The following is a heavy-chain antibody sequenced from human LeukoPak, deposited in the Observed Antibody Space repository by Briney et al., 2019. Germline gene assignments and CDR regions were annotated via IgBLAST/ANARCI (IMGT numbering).Heavy chain of an antibody. CDR3: AKDRASHWTQDY. CDR1: GFTVSSNY. D-gene: IGHD1-1*01. CDR2: IYSGGST. Sequence: PGGSLRPSCAASGFTVSSNYMSWVRQAPGKGLEWVSVIYSGGSTYYADSVKGRFTISRDNSKNTLYLQMNSLRVEDTAVYYCAKDRASHWTQDYWGQGTLVTVSS. J-gene: IGHJ4*02. V-gene: IGHV3-53*05.